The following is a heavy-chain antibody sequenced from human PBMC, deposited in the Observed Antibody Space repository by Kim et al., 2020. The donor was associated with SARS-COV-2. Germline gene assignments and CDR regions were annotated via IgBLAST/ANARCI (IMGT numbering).Heavy chain of an antibody. CDR1: GFTFSRYG. Sequence: GGSLRLSCAASGFTFSRYGMHWVRQAPGKGLEWVTMISFNGSKIWDADSVKGRFTISRDNSKNTLYLQINSLRAEDTAVYYCAKDVLEIATIGYDACDMWGHGTMVTVSS. D-gene: IGHD1-1*01. CDR2: ISFNGSKI. V-gene: IGHV3-30*18. J-gene: IGHJ3*02. CDR3: AKDVLEIATIGYDACDM.